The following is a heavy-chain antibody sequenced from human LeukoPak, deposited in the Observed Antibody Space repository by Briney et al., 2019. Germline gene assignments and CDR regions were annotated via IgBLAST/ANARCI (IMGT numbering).Heavy chain of an antibody. CDR1: GFSISSGYY. CDR2: IYFSGST. J-gene: IGHJ5*02. D-gene: IGHD3-10*01. CDR3: ACPAPYYYGSWNSP. V-gene: IGHV4-38-2*02. Sequence: SATLSLPSTVSGFSISSGYYFGWVRPPPREGRGWVGSIYFSGSTYYNSSLTSRVAISADTSKNQFYLKLSSVTAADTAVYYCACPAPYYYGSWNSPWGQGTLVTVSS.